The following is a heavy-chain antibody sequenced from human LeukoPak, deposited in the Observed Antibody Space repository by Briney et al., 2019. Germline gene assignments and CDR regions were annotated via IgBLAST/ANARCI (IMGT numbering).Heavy chain of an antibody. CDR3: ARPFGGDSSGSTPGYYYYGMDV. J-gene: IGHJ6*02. D-gene: IGHD6-19*01. Sequence: PGGSLRLSCAASGFTFSSYAMHWVRQAPGKGLEWVAVISYDGSNKYYADSVKGRFTISRDNAKNTLYLQMNSLRAEDTAVYYCARPFGGDSSGSTPGYYYYGMDVWGQGTTVTVSS. V-gene: IGHV3-30*04. CDR2: ISYDGSNK. CDR1: GFTFSSYA.